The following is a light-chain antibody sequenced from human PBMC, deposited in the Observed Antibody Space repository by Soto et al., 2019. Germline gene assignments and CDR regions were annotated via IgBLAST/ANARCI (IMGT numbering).Light chain of an antibody. Sequence: IHMTHSPASLSATVLYRVTITFLASQSISSYLNWYQQKPGKAPKLLIYAASTLKSGVPSRFSGSGSGTDFTLTISCLQSDDFATYCCQHYNSYSEAFGQGTKVDIK. CDR1: QSISSY. J-gene: IGKJ1*01. V-gene: IGKV1-39*01. CDR3: QHYNSYSEA. CDR2: AAS.